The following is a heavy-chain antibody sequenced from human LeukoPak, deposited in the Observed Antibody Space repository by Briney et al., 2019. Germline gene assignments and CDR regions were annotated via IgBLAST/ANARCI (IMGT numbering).Heavy chain of an antibody. CDR2: FYSGDSP. CDR1: GFTVSSNY. V-gene: IGHV3-53*05. Sequence: GGSLRLSCAASGFTVSSNYMSWVRQAPGKGLEWVSVFYSGDSPYYADSVKGRFTISRDDSKNTLYLQMNSLRPEDTAVYYCAKGYFGELLPHSSFDFWGQGTLVTVSS. J-gene: IGHJ4*02. D-gene: IGHD3-10*01. CDR3: AKGYFGELLPHSSFDF.